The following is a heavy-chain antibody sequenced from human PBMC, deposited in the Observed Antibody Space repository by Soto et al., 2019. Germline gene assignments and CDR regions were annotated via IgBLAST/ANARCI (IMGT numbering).Heavy chain of an antibody. CDR2: ISAYNGNT. Sequence: ASVKVSCKASGYTFTSYGISWVRQAPGQGLEWMGWISAYNGNTNYAQKLQGRFTMTTDTSTSTAYMELRSLRSDDTAVYYCARGTSLYYDFWSGYRPTTYYYYYSMDVWGRGTTVTVSS. J-gene: IGHJ6*03. V-gene: IGHV1-18*01. CDR1: GYTFTSYG. D-gene: IGHD3-3*01. CDR3: ARGTSLYYDFWSGYRPTTYYYYYSMDV.